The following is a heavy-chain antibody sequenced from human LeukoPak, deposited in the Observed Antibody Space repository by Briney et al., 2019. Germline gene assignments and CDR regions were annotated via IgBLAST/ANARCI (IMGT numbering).Heavy chain of an antibody. CDR3: AREGRYCSSTSCYTAFDI. J-gene: IGHJ3*02. CDR1: GFTFSDYY. Sequence: GGSLRLSCAASGFTFSDYYMSWIRQAPGKGLEWVSYISSSGSTIYYADSVKGRFTISRDNAKSSLYLQMNSLRAEDTAVYYCAREGRYCSSTSCYTAFDIWGQGTMVTVSS. D-gene: IGHD2-2*02. CDR2: ISSSGSTI. V-gene: IGHV3-11*01.